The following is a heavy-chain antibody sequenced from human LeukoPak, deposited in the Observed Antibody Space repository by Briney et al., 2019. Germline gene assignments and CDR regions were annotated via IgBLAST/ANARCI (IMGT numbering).Heavy chain of an antibody. J-gene: IGHJ4*02. V-gene: IGHV4-4*07. CDR2: IYTSGTT. Sequence: SETLSLTCTVSGGSFSSYYWSWLRQPAGKGLEWIGHIYTSGTTNYNPSLKSRVTISIDTSKNQFSLKLRSVTAADTAIYYCARDAKYYFGSRTYFFFEYWGQGTLLTVSS. D-gene: IGHD3-10*01. CDR3: ARDAKYYFGSRTYFFFEY. CDR1: GGSFSSYY.